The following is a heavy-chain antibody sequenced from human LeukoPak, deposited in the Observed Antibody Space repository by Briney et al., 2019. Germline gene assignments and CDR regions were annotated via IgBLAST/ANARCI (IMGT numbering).Heavy chain of an antibody. D-gene: IGHD2-2*01. CDR3: ARASEYCSSTTCYDPYSFDY. J-gene: IGHJ4*02. CDR2: IYANGYT. V-gene: IGHV4-61*02. CDR1: GHSFSSGRDY. Sequence: SQTLSLTCTVSGHSFSSGRDYWSWIRQPAGKGLEWIGRIYANGYTNYNPSLKSRVTISVDTSKNQFSLKLSSVTAADTAVYYCARASEYCSSTTCYDPYSFDYWGQGTLVTVSS.